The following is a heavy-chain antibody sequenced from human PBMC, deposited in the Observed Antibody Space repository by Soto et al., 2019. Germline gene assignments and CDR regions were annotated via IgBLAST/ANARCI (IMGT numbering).Heavy chain of an antibody. V-gene: IGHV3-48*02. CDR2: ISRSSTGI. CDR1: GFTFSLYS. Sequence: EVQLVESGGGLVQPGGSLRLSCAASGFTFSLYSMSWVRQAPGKGLEWVSYISRSSTGIHYADSVKGRFTISRDDATNSMHLQINSLRDGPAAVYYCARAVTWGFDVWGQGTSVSISS. CDR3: ARAVTWGFDV. J-gene: IGHJ6*02. D-gene: IGHD7-27*01.